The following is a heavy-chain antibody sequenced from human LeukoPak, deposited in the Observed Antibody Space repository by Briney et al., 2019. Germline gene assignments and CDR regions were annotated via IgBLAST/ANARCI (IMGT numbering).Heavy chain of an antibody. D-gene: IGHD6-19*01. Sequence: GGSLTLSCAASGFTFSDYWMHWVRQAPGKGLVWVSRISSDGSRVTYADSVKGRFTISRDNAKNTLYLEMNRRRAEDTAVYYCARDSSAWYFDYWGQGTLVTVPS. J-gene: IGHJ4*02. CDR3: ARDSSAWYFDY. CDR2: ISSDGSRV. V-gene: IGHV3-74*01. CDR1: GFTFSDYW.